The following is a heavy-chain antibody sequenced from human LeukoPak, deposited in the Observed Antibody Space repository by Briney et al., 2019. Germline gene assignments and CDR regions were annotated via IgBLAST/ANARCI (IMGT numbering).Heavy chain of an antibody. J-gene: IGHJ6*02. CDR2: IWYDGSNK. V-gene: IGHV3-33*01. Sequence: PGESLRLSCAASGFTFSSYGMHWVRQAPGKGLEWVAVIWYDGSNKYYADSVKGRFTISRDNSKNTLYLQMNSLRAEDTAVYYCAREIRGDYYYYGMDVWGQGTTVTVSS. CDR3: AREIRGDYYYYGMDV. CDR1: GFTFSSYG.